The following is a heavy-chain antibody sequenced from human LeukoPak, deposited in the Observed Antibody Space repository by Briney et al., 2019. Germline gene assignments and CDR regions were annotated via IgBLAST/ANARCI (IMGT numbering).Heavy chain of an antibody. CDR1: GYPFTTYE. CDR2: VHPDTGCA. D-gene: IGHD1-14*01. Sequence: GASVKVSCKTSGYPFTTYEINWVRQAAGRGLEWMGWVHPDTGCADYAQKFQGRVTMTSDTSISTAYMELSSLRSDDTAVYFCARGPRNDPWGQGTLVTVSS. CDR3: ARGPRNDP. V-gene: IGHV1-8*01. J-gene: IGHJ5*02.